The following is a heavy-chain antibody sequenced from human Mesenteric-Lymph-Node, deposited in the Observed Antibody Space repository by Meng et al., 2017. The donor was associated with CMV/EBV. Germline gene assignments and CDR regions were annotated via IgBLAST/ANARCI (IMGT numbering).Heavy chain of an antibody. CDR2: ISSSSTYI. D-gene: IGHD1-26*01. CDR1: GFVFSTYT. Sequence: GESLKISCAASGFVFSTYTMNWVRQTPGKGLEWVSSISSSSTYIYYADSVEGRFIVSRDNGKNTLYLQMNSLRAEDTAVYYCAKDGYVGGSYANYYEYWGQGTLVTVSS. CDR3: AKDGYVGGSYANYYEY. V-gene: IGHV3-21*01. J-gene: IGHJ4*02.